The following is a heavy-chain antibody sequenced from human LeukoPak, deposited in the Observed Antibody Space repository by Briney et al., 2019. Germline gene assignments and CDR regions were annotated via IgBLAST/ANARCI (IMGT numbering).Heavy chain of an antibody. V-gene: IGHV3-21*01. Sequence: GGSLRLSCAASGFTFSSYSMNWVRQAPGKGLEWVSSISSSSSYIYYADSVKGRFTISRDNAKNSLYLQMNSLRDEEKAVYYCARDYYDSRLNAFDIWGQGTMVTVSS. D-gene: IGHD3-22*01. CDR3: ARDYYDSRLNAFDI. CDR2: ISSSSSYI. J-gene: IGHJ3*02. CDR1: GFTFSSYS.